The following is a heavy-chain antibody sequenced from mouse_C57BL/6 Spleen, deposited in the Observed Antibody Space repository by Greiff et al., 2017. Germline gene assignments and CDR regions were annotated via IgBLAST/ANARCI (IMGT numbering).Heavy chain of an antibody. J-gene: IGHJ4*01. CDR3: ASGYSNIYAKDY. CDR1: GYTFTSYW. CDR2: IHPNSGST. V-gene: IGHV1-64*01. Sequence: QVQLQQPGAELVKPGDSVKLSCKASGYTFTSYWMHWVKQRPGHGLEWIGMIHPNSGSTNYNEKFKSKATLTVDKSSSTAYMQLSSLTSEDSAVYYCASGYSNIYAKDYWGQGTSVTVSS. D-gene: IGHD2-5*01.